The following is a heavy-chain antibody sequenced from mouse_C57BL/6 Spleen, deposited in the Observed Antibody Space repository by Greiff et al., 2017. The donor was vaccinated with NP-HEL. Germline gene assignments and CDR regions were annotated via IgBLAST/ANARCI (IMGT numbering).Heavy chain of an antibody. V-gene: IGHV1-50*01. CDR1: GYTFTSYW. J-gene: IGHJ2*01. CDR3: ARKATGWGLDY. Sequence: VQLQQSGAELVKPGASVKLSCKASGYTFTSYWMQWVKQRPGQGLEWIGEIDPSDSYTNYNQQFKGKATLTVDTSSSTAYMQLSSLTSEDAAVYYCARKATGWGLDYWGQGTTLTVSS. D-gene: IGHD3-2*02. CDR2: IDPSDSYT.